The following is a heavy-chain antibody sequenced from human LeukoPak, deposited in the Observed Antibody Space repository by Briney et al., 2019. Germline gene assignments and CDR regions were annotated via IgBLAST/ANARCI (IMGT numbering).Heavy chain of an antibody. Sequence: PSETLSLTCTVSGGSISSYYWSWIRQPPGKGLEWIGYIYYSGSTNYNPSLKSRVTISVDTSKNQFPLKLSSVTAADTAVYYCARGYWGYYYDSSGYSKLPYYYYYGMDVWGQGTTVTVSS. J-gene: IGHJ6*02. V-gene: IGHV4-59*01. CDR2: IYYSGST. D-gene: IGHD3-22*01. CDR3: ARGYWGYYYDSSGYSKLPYYYYYGMDV. CDR1: GGSISSYY.